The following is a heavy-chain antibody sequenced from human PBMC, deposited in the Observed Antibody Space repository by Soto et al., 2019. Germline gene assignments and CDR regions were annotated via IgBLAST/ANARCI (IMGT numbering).Heavy chain of an antibody. CDR3: ARRGSGSYYDY. CDR1: GFTFSSYA. J-gene: IGHJ4*02. V-gene: IGHV3-23*01. CDR2: ISGSGDST. D-gene: IGHD1-26*01. Sequence: EVQLLESGGGLGQPGGSLRLSCAASGFTFSSYAMSWVHQAPGKGLEWVSVISGSGDSTYYADSVKGRFTISRDNSKNTLYLQMNSLRAEDTAVYYCARRGSGSYYDYWGQGTLVTVSS.